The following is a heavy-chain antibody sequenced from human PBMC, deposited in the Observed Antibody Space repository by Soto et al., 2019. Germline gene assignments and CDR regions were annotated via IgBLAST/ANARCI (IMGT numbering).Heavy chain of an antibody. CDR2: ISSSSSST. D-gene: IGHD3-3*01. V-gene: IGHV3-11*06. Sequence: QVQLLESGGGLVKPGGSLRLSCAASGFIFRDFYMSWIRQVPGKGLEWLSKISSSSSSTDYADSVKGRFTISRDNAKNSLYLQMSSLRAEDTAVYYCARDRGGGSIFGGHYGMDVWGQGTTVTVFS. J-gene: IGHJ6*02. CDR3: ARDRGGGSIFGGHYGMDV. CDR1: GFIFRDFY.